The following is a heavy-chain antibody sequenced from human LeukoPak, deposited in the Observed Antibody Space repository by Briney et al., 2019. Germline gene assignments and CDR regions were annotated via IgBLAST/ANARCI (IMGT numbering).Heavy chain of an antibody. D-gene: IGHD2-21*02. CDR3: AKGHIVVVTVPYYFDY. V-gene: IGHV3-23*01. CDR2: ISGSGGST. Sequence: GGSLRLSCAASGFTSSSYAMSWVRQAPGKGLEWVSAISGSGGSTYYADSVKGRFTISRDNSKNTLYLQMNSLRAEDTAVYYCAKGHIVVVTVPYYFDYWGQGTLVTVSS. CDR1: GFTSSSYA. J-gene: IGHJ4*02.